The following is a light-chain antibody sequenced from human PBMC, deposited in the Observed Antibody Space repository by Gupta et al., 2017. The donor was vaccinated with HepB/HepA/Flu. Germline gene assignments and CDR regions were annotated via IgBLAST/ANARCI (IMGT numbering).Light chain of an antibody. CDR1: QSLVFSDGNTF. V-gene: IGKV2-30*01. J-gene: IGKJ4*01. CDR3: VQGTHWPT. CDR2: QVS. Sequence: DVVLTQSPLSLPVTLGQPASISCRSSQSLVFSDGNTFLHRFQQRPGQSPRRLLYQVSKRDSGVPERFSGSGSGTDFTLRISRVEAEDVAIYYCVQGTHWPTFGGGTKVEIK.